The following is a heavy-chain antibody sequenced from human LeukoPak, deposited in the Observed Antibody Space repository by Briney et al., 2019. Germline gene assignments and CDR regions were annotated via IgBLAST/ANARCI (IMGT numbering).Heavy chain of an antibody. J-gene: IGHJ4*02. Sequence: SETLSLTCTVSGGSISSYYWGWIRQPPGKGLEWIGSIYYSGSTYYNPSLKSRVTISVDTSKNQFSLKLSSVTAADTAVYYCARQRGHYYDSSGLDYWGQGTLVTVSS. D-gene: IGHD3-22*01. CDR3: ARQRGHYYDSSGLDY. CDR1: GGSISSYY. V-gene: IGHV4-39*01. CDR2: IYYSGST.